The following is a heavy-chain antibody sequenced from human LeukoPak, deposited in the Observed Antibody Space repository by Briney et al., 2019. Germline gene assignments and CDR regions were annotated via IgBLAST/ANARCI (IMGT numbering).Heavy chain of an antibody. CDR2: ISSSGSTI. J-gene: IGHJ6*03. V-gene: IGHV3-48*03. CDR3: ARDLRDIVVVPAAISYYYYYMDV. CDR1: GFTFSSYE. D-gene: IGHD2-2*01. Sequence: GGSLRLSCAASGFTFSSYEMNWVRQAPGKGLEWVSYISSSGSTIYYADSVKGRFTTSRDNAKNSLYLQMNSLRAEDTAVYYCARDLRDIVVVPAAISYYYYYMDVWGKGTTVTVSS.